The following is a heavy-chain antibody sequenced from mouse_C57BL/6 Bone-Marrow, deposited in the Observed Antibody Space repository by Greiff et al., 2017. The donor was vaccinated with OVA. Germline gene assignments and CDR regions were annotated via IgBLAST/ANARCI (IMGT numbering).Heavy chain of an antibody. CDR1: GYTFTDYY. CDR2: INPNNGGT. J-gene: IGHJ2*01. D-gene: IGHD4-1*01. V-gene: IGHV1-26*01. Sequence: EVQLQQSGPELVKPGASVKLSCKASGYTFTDYYMNWVQQSHGKSLEWIGDINPNNGGTSYNQKFKGKATLTVDKSSSTAYMELRSLTSEDSAVYYCARELGRKYFDYWGQGTTLTVSS. CDR3: ARELGRKYFDY.